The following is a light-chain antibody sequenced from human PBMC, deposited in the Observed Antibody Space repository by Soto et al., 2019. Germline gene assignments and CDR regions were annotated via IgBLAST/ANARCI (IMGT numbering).Light chain of an antibody. Sequence: EIVLTQSPGTLSLSPGERVTLSCRASQSISNNHLAWYQQKTGQAPRLLIHGTSNRATGIPDRFSGSGSGTDFTLTFSRLEPEDFAVYYCEYYGTSITFGGGTKVEIK. J-gene: IGKJ4*01. CDR3: EYYGTSIT. CDR1: QSISNNH. V-gene: IGKV3-20*01. CDR2: GTS.